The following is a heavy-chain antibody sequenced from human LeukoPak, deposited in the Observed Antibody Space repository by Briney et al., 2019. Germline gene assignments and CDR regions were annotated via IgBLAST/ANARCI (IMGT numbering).Heavy chain of an antibody. CDR2: ISASGGDT. V-gene: IGHV3-23*01. D-gene: IGHD6-13*01. J-gene: IGHJ4*02. CDR1: GFTFSSYG. Sequence: GGSLRLSCAASGFTFSSYGMHWVRQAPGKGLEWVSGISASGGDTWYPDSVKGRFTISRDNSKNTLFLQMNSLRLEDTAIYYCAKDAAGPEYWGQGTLVTVSS. CDR3: AKDAAGPEY.